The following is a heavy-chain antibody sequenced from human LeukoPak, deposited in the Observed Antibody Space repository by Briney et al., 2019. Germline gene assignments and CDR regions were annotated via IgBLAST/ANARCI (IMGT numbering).Heavy chain of an antibody. D-gene: IGHD5-12*01. Sequence: SETLPLTCTVSGGSISSDDSYWSWIRQAPGKGLEWIGYIYYSGNTHYNPSLKSRVTMSVDTSTNQFSLRLSSVTAADTAVYYCARGSGYVRGDFDYWGQGTLVTVSS. J-gene: IGHJ4*02. V-gene: IGHV4-30-4*01. CDR3: ARGSGYVRGDFDY. CDR1: GGSISSDDSY. CDR2: IYYSGNT.